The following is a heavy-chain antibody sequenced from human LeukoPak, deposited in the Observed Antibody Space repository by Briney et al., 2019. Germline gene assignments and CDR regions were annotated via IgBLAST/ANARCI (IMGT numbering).Heavy chain of an antibody. Sequence: GGSLRLSCAASGFTFSSYAMSWVRQAPGKGLEWASAISGSGGSTYYADSVKGRFTISRDNSKNTLYLQMNSLRAEDTAVYHCAKEAYFTYYYDSSGYPLDYWGQGTLVTVSS. D-gene: IGHD3-22*01. J-gene: IGHJ4*02. CDR2: ISGSGGST. CDR3: AKEAYFTYYYDSSGYPLDY. CDR1: GFTFSSYA. V-gene: IGHV3-23*01.